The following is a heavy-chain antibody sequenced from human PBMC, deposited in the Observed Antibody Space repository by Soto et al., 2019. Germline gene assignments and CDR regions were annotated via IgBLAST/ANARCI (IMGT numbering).Heavy chain of an antibody. CDR3: AKESIAVAGTRGGYFQH. CDR1: GFTFSSYA. D-gene: IGHD6-19*01. Sequence: GGSLRLSCAASGFTFSSYAMSWVRQAPGKGLEWVSAISGSGGSTYYADSVKGRFTISRDNSKNMLYLQMNSLRAEDTAVYYCAKESIAVAGTRGGYFQHWGQGTLVTVSS. V-gene: IGHV3-23*01. J-gene: IGHJ1*01. CDR2: ISGSGGST.